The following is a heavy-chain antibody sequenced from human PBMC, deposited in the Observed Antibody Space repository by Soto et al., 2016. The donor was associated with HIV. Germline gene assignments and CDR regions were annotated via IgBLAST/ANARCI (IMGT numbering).Heavy chain of an antibody. CDR3: ARARRDSSGQLGDFDY. J-gene: IGHJ4*02. V-gene: IGHV4-59*01. D-gene: IGHD3-22*01. CDR2: VYYSGST. Sequence: QVQLQESGPGLVKSSETLSLTCTVSGVSITNYYWSWIRQPPGKGLEWVGCVYYSGSTTYNPSLRSRVTISVDTSKNQFSLNLTSVTPADTAVYYCARARRDSSGQLGDFDYWGQGTLATVSS. CDR1: GVSITNYY.